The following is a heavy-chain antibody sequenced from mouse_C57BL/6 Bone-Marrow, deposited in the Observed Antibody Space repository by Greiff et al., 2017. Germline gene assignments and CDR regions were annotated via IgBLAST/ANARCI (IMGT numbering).Heavy chain of an antibody. CDR1: GYSITSDY. CDR3: ARCYDYPWYLDV. CDR2: ISYSGST. Sequence: EVKLEESGPGLAKPSPTLSLTCSVTGYSITSDYWNWIRKFPGNKLEYMGYISYSGSTYYNPSLKSRISITRDTSKNQYYLQLNTVTTEDTATYYCARCYDYPWYLDVWGTGTTVTVSS. J-gene: IGHJ1*03. V-gene: IGHV3-8*01. D-gene: IGHD2-4*01.